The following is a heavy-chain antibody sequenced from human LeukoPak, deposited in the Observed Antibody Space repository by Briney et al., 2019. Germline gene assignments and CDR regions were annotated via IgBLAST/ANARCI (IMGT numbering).Heavy chain of an antibody. V-gene: IGHV1-2*02. CDR3: ARIPDIVVVPAAMGGDDY. CDR2: INPNSGGT. Sequence: ASVKVSCKASGYTFTGYYMHWVRQAPGQGLEWMVWINPNSGGTSYAQKFQGMVTMTRDTSISTAYMELSRLRSDDTAVYYCARIPDIVVVPAAMGGDDYWGQGTLVTVSS. CDR1: GYTFTGYY. D-gene: IGHD2-2*01. J-gene: IGHJ4*02.